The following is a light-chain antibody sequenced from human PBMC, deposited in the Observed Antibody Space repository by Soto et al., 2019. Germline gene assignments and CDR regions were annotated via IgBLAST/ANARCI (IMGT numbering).Light chain of an antibody. V-gene: IGLV2-14*01. CDR2: EVS. J-gene: IGLJ1*01. Sequence: QSALAQPASVSGSPGQSITISCTGTSSDVGRYNYVAWYQQHPGKAPKVLIFEVSNRPSGVSSHFSGSKSGNTASLNISGLQAEDEADYYCSSYATSSTLVFGTGTKVTVL. CDR3: SSYATSSTLV. CDR1: SSDVGRYNY.